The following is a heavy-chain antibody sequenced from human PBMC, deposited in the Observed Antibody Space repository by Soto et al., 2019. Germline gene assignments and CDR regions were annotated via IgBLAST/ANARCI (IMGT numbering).Heavy chain of an antibody. CDR1: GGSISTCRSS. V-gene: IGHV4-39*01. Sequence: HSGTLELSCKACGGSISTCRSSWALISQPPGKGLEWLANIFYSGSTYYNPSLASRVTVSVDTSKNEFSLKLRSVTAADTAVYYCARQPTTGDTDLWFAPWGQGTLVTVS. D-gene: IGHD2-21*01. J-gene: IGHJ5*02. CDR2: IFYSGST. CDR3: ARQPTTGDTDLWFAP.